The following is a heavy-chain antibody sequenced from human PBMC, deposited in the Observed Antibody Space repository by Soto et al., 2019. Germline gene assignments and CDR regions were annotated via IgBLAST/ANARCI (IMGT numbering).Heavy chain of an antibody. CDR1: GYSFSNFW. CDR2: IYPDDSDT. CDR3: ASSVLVTSTMNYFDL. Sequence: GESLKISCQASGYSFSNFWFAWVRQMPGEGLEWLGIIYPDDSDTRYSPSFLGQVTISADKSIKTTYLQWSSLKASDTAIYFCASSVLVTSTMNYFDLWGQGTLVTVSS. V-gene: IGHV5-51*01. J-gene: IGHJ4*02. D-gene: IGHD2-8*02.